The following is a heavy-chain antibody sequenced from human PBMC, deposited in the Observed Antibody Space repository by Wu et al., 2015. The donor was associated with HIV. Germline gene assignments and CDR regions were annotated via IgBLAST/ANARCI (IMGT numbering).Heavy chain of an antibody. Sequence: QVQLVQSETEMKKPGASLKVSCKASGYTFSAYDINWVRQAPGQGLEWVGWMNPNSGNSGSAQEFQGRLTMTTIPSRNTAYMELYSLTSEDAGIYFCARSVALWKDHYTRGGFDVWGQGTTVSVSS. CDR3: ARSVALWKDHYTRGGFDV. D-gene: IGHD2-2*02. J-gene: IGHJ6*02. CDR2: MNPNSGNS. CDR1: GYTFSAYD. V-gene: IGHV1-8*01.